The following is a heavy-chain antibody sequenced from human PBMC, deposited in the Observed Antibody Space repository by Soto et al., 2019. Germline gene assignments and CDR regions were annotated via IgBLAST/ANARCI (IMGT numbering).Heavy chain of an antibody. J-gene: IGHJ4*02. Sequence: GGSLRLSCAASGFTLSKYWMHWVRQAPGQGLVWVSRINSDGTSTGYADSVKGRFTISRDNAKNSLFLQMNSLRDEDTAVYYCARKGVAFDYWGQGALVTVSS. V-gene: IGHV3-74*01. CDR2: INSDGTST. CDR3: ARKGVAFDY. D-gene: IGHD3-3*01. CDR1: GFTLSKYW.